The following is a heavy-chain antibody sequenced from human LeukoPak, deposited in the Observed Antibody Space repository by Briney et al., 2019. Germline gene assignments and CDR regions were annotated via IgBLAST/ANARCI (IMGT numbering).Heavy chain of an antibody. CDR2: IYYSGST. CDR1: GGSISSSSYY. J-gene: IGHJ4*02. CDR3: ARVLRYYDTYYFDY. Sequence: SETLSLTCTVSGGSISSSSYYWGWIRQPPGKGLEWIGTIYYSGSTYYHPSLKSRLTISVDTSKNQFSLDLTSVTAADTAVYYCARVLRYYDTYYFDYWGQGSLVTVSS. D-gene: IGHD3-9*01. V-gene: IGHV4-39*07.